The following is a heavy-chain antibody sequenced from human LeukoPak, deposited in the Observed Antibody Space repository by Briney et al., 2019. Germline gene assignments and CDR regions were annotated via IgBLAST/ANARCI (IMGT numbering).Heavy chain of an antibody. V-gene: IGHV4-59*12. Sequence: SETLSLTCTVSGGSISSYYWSWIRQPPGKGLEWIGYIYYSGSTNYNPSLKSRVTISVDTSKNQFSLKLSSVTAADTAVYYCARDLGIVVVPAAIGAPQHGREHGMDVWGQGTTVTVSS. CDR1: GGSISSYY. CDR2: IYYSGST. D-gene: IGHD2-2*02. CDR3: ARDLGIVVVPAAIGAPQHGREHGMDV. J-gene: IGHJ6*02.